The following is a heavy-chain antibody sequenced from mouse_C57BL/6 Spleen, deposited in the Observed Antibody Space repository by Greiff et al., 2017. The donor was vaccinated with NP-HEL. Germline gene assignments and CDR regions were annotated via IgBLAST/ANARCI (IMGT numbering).Heavy chain of an antibody. J-gene: IGHJ4*01. V-gene: IGHV1-54*01. CDR2: INPGSGGT. Sequence: QVQLQQSGAELVRPGTSVKVSCKASGYAFTNYLIEWVKQRPGQGLEWIGVINPGSGGTNYNEKFKGKATLTADKSSSTAYMQLSSLTSEDSAVYFCARSYYGTLYWDQGTSVTVSS. CDR1: GYAFTNYL. D-gene: IGHD1-1*01. CDR3: ARSYYGTLY.